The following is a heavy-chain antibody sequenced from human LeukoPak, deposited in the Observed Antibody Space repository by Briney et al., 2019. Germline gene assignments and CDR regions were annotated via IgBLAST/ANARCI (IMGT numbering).Heavy chain of an antibody. CDR1: GFTFSRLA. Sequence: GGSLRLSCAASGFTFSRLAMTWVRQAPGKGLEWVSTISASGPYYADAVRGRFTISRDNSRNTLSLQMDSLRAEDTALYYCAKGHSSNWQFFDYWGQGTLVTVSS. V-gene: IGHV3-23*01. CDR3: AKGHSSNWQFFDY. D-gene: IGHD6-13*01. J-gene: IGHJ4*02. CDR2: ISASGP.